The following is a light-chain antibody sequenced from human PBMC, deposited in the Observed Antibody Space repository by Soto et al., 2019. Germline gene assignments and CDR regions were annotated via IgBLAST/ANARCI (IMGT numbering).Light chain of an antibody. Sequence: QSALTQPASVSASPGQSITISCTGTSSDVGAFDYVSWYQQHPGKAPKLMIYEVSNRPSGVSNRFSGSKSGNTASLTISGLQAEDEADYYCSSYTSSSTWVFGGGTKVTVL. J-gene: IGLJ3*02. CDR2: EVS. CDR3: SSYTSSSTWV. CDR1: SSDVGAFDY. V-gene: IGLV2-14*01.